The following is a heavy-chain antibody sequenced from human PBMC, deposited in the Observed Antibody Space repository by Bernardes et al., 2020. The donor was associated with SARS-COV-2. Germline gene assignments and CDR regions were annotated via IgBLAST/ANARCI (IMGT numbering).Heavy chain of an antibody. Sequence: GGSLRLSCAASGFTFSSYGMHWVRQAPGKGLEWVAAISYDGSNKYYADSVKGRFTISRDNSKNTLYLQMNSLRAEDTAVYYCAKEVGLLDGMDVWGQGTTVTVSS. D-gene: IGHD1-26*01. CDR3: AKEVGLLDGMDV. J-gene: IGHJ6*02. V-gene: IGHV3-30*18. CDR2: ISYDGSNK. CDR1: GFTFSSYG.